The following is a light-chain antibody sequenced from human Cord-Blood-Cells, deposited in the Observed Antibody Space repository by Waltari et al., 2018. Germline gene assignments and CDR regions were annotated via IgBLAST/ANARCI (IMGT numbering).Light chain of an antibody. CDR1: TSAVGSYNL. CDR3: CSYAGSSTWV. V-gene: IGLV2-23*02. J-gene: IGLJ3*02. CDR2: EVS. Sequence: SALTQPASVSGSPGQSITISCTGTTSAVGSYNLFSWYQQPPGKDPKLMIYEVSKRPSGVSNRFSGSKSGNTASLTISGLQAEDEADYYCCSYAGSSTWVFGGGTKLTVL.